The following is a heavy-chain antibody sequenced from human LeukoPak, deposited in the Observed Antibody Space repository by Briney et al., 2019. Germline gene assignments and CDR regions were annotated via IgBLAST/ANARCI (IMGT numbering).Heavy chain of an antibody. V-gene: IGHV3-23*01. CDR1: GFTFSAYD. CDR3: AKGGYFAFDI. CDR2: ISRSGST. J-gene: IGHJ3*02. D-gene: IGHD2-2*03. Sequence: PGGSLRLSCAASGFTFSAYDMQWVRQAPGKGPERVSGISRSGSTYYRDSVKGRFTISRDNYKNTLYLQMNSLRAEDTAVYYCAKGGYFAFDIWGQGTMVTVSS.